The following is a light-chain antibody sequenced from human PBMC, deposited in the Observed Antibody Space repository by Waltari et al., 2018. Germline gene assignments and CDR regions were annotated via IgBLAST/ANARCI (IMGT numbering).Light chain of an antibody. Sequence: QSALTQPASVSGSPGQSITISCTGTNHDIGYYNFVSWYQRHPGKAPKLRIFDVTRWSSGVSHRFSGSKSGNTASLTISGLQPEDEADYFCASYTSTNTVVFGGGTRVTVL. CDR3: ASYTSTNTVV. V-gene: IGLV2-14*01. CDR2: DVT. J-gene: IGLJ2*01. CDR1: NHDIGYYNF.